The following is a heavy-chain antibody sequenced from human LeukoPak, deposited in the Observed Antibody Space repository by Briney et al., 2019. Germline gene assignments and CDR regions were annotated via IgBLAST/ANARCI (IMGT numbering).Heavy chain of an antibody. V-gene: IGHV3-21*01. J-gene: IGHJ3*02. Sequence: GGSLRLSCAASGFTFSSYSMNWVRQAPGKGLEWDSSISSSSSYIYYADSVKGRFTISRDNAKNSLYLQMNSLRAEDTAVYYCARYSGSYYRPDAFDIWGQGTMVTVSS. CDR1: GFTFSSYS. CDR3: ARYSGSYYRPDAFDI. CDR2: ISSSSSYI. D-gene: IGHD1-26*01.